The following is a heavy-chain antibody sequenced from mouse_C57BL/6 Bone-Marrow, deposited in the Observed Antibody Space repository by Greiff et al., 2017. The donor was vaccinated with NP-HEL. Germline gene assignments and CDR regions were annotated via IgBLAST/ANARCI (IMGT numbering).Heavy chain of an antibody. V-gene: IGHV3-6*01. CDR1: GYSITSGYY. CDR2: ISYDGSN. CDR3: AGYWYFDV. J-gene: IGHJ1*03. Sequence: EVKLMESGPGLVKPSQSLSLTCSVTGYSITSGYYWNWIRQFPGNKLEWMGYISYDGSNNYNPSLKNRISITRDTSKNQFFLKLNSVTTEDTATYYCAGYWYFDVWGTGTTVTVSS.